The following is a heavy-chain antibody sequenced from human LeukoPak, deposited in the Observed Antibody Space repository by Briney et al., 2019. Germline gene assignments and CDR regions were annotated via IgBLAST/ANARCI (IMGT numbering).Heavy chain of an antibody. CDR3: ARGRGYCSSTSCYKYYYYMDV. CDR1: GGSFSGYY. D-gene: IGHD2-2*02. Sequence: NPSETLSLTCAVYGGSFSGYYWSWIRQPPGKGLEWIGEINHSGSTNYNPSLKSRVTISVDMSKNQFSLKLSSVTAADTAVYYCARGRGYCSSTSCYKYYYYMDVWGKGTTVTVSS. CDR2: INHSGST. J-gene: IGHJ6*03. V-gene: IGHV4-34*01.